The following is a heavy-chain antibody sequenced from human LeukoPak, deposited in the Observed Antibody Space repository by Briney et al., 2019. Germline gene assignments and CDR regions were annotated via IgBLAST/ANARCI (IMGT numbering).Heavy chain of an antibody. CDR1: GYSFTTYW. CDR2: ISPGDFDT. J-gene: IGHJ6*02. Sequence: GESLKISCKASGYSFTTYWVAWVRQMPGKGLEWMGMISPGDFDTRYTPSFKGQVTISVDKSISTAYLQWSSLKASDTVIYYCARHQGGMDVWGQGTTVTVSS. CDR3: ARHQGGMDV. V-gene: IGHV5-51*01.